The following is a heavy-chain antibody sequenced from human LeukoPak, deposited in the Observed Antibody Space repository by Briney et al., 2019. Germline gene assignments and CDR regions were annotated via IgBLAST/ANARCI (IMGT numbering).Heavy chain of an antibody. J-gene: IGHJ5*02. D-gene: IGHD4-17*01. CDR3: ARDVTYYGAVWFDP. V-gene: IGHV3-48*04. CDR2: ISSTTSTI. CDR1: GFTFSSYS. Sequence: GGSLRLSCAASGFTFSSYSMNWVRQAPGKGLEWISYISSTTSTIYYADSVKGRFTISRDNAKNSLYLQMNSLRAEDTAVYYCARDVTYYGAVWFDPWGQGTLVTVSS.